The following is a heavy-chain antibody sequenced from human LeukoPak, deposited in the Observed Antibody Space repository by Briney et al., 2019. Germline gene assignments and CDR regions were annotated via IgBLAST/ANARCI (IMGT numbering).Heavy chain of an antibody. J-gene: IGHJ5*02. CDR2: INHSGST. CDR3: AVGGYCSSTSCYAEVPRRHYWFDP. V-gene: IGHV4-34*01. Sequence: SETLSLTCAVYGGSFSGYHWSWIRQPPGKGLEWIGEINHSGSTNYNPSLKSRVTISVDTSKNQFSLKLSSVTAADTAVYYCAVGGYCSSTSCYAEVPRRHYWFDPWGQGTLVTVSS. D-gene: IGHD2-2*01. CDR1: GGSFSGYH.